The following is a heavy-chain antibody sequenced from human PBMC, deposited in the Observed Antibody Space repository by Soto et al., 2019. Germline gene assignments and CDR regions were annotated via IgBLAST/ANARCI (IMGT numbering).Heavy chain of an antibody. CDR3: AGHKIVATKIGDYYYGMDV. D-gene: IGHD5-12*01. Sequence: SETLSLTCTVSGGSISSGDYYWSWIRQPPGKGLEWIGYIYYSGSTYYNPSLKSRVTISVDTSKNQFSLKLSSVTAADTAVYYCAGHKIVATKIGDYYYGMDVWGQGTTVTVSS. CDR2: IYYSGST. CDR1: GGSISSGDYY. J-gene: IGHJ6*02. V-gene: IGHV4-30-4*01.